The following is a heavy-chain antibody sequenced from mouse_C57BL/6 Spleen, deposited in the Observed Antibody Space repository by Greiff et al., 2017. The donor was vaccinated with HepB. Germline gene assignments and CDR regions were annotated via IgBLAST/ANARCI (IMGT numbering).Heavy chain of an antibody. D-gene: IGHD3-2*02. Sequence: VQLQQPGAELVKPGASVKLSCKASGYTFTSYWMHWVKQRPGQGLEWIGMIHPNSGSTNYNEKFKSKATLTVDKSSSTAYMQLSSLTSEDSAVYYCARGLLGDSSGYYWGQGTTLTVSS. V-gene: IGHV1-64*01. J-gene: IGHJ2*01. CDR1: GYTFTSYW. CDR3: ARGLLGDSSGYY. CDR2: IHPNSGST.